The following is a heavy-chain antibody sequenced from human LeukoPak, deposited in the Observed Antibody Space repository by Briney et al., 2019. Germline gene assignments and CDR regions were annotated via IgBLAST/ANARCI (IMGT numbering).Heavy chain of an antibody. CDR3: ARVHRGYSYGRLDY. CDR1: GFTFSFYS. J-gene: IGHJ4*02. V-gene: IGHV3-48*02. CDR2: ICSSDNTI. D-gene: IGHD5-18*01. Sequence: GGSLRLSCAASGFTFSFYSMNWVRQAPGKGLEWVSYICSSDNTIHYADSVKGRFTISRDNAKNSLYLEMNSLRDEDTAVYYCARVHRGYSYGRLDYWGQGTLVTVSS.